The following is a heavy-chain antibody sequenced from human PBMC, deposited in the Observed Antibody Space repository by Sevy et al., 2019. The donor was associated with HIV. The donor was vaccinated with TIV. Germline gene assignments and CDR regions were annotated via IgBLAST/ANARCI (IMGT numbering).Heavy chain of an antibody. V-gene: IGHV3-49*03. CDR2: IRSKAYGGTT. J-gene: IGHJ4*02. Sequence: GGSLRLSCTASGFTFGDYVMSWFRQAPGKGLEWVGFIRSKAYGGTTEYAASVKGRFTISRDDSKSIADLQMNSLKTEDTAIYYCTRDRSPDGYFQYWGQGTLVTVSS. CDR3: TRDRSPDGYFQY. CDR1: GFTFGDYV.